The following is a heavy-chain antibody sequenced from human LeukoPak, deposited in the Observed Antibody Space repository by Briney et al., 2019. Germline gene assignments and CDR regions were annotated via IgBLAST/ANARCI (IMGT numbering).Heavy chain of an antibody. CDR3: AKSRGPAYYFYGMDV. Sequence: SETLSLTCTVSGGSISSYYWNWIRQTPGKGLEWIGHIDYSGSATNNPSLKSRVTISGDTSKNQFSLRLSSVTAADTAVYYCAKSRGPAYYFYGMDVWGQGTTVTVSS. D-gene: IGHD3-22*01. CDR1: GGSISSYY. V-gene: IGHV4-59*01. CDR2: IDYSGSA. J-gene: IGHJ6*02.